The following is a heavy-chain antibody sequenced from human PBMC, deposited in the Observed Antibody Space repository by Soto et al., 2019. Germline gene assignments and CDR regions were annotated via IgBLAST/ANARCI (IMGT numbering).Heavy chain of an antibody. CDR3: ARGGKRYSSSWVH. V-gene: IGHV4-39*07. CDR1: GSSVSSSGYY. CDR2: INHSGST. Sequence: PSETLSLTCTVSGSSVSSSGYYWGWIRQPPGKGLEWIGEINHSGSTNYNPSLKSRVTISVDTSKNQFSLKLSSVTAADTAVYYCARGGKRYSSSWVHWGQGTLVTVSS. J-gene: IGHJ4*02. D-gene: IGHD6-6*01.